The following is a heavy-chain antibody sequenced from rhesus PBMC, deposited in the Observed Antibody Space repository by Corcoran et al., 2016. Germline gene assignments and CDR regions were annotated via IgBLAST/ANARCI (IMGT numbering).Heavy chain of an antibody. CDR2: IYGGSGRT. V-gene: IGHV4S7*01. CDR3: ARDFESRFDY. Sequence: QVQLQESGPGVVKPSETLSLTCAVSGGSISGYYLWSWIRQPPGKGLEWIGYIYGGSGRTSYNPSLKSRVIISIDTAKIQFSLKLSSVTAADTAVYYCARDFESRFDYWGQGVLVTVSS. CDR1: GGSISGYYL. J-gene: IGHJ4*01.